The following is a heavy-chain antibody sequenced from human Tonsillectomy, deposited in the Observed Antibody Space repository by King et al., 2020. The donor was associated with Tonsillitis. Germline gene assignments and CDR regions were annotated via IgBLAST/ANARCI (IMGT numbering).Heavy chain of an antibody. Sequence: VQLVQSGAEVKKPGASVTVSCTASGYTFTGYYIHWVRQAPGQGLEWMGWINPYSGDTNYAQKFQGGVTMTRDTSISTAYMELSRLASDDTAVYYCARGRYCSGGSCYSHFDYWGQGTPVTVSS. J-gene: IGHJ4*02. CDR2: INPYSGDT. CDR1: GYTFTGYY. CDR3: ARGRYCSGGSCYSHFDY. V-gene: IGHV1-2*02. D-gene: IGHD2-15*01.